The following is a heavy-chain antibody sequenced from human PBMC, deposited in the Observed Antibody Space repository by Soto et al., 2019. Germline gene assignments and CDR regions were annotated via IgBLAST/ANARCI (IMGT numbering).Heavy chain of an antibody. Sequence: QITLKESGPTLGKPTQTLTLTCTFSGFSLSTSGVGVGWIRQPPGKALEWLALIYWDDDKRYSPSLKSRLTITKDTSKNQVVLTMTNMDPVDTATYYCAHRREHSSSWYRDAFDIWGQGTMVTVSS. D-gene: IGHD6-13*01. J-gene: IGHJ3*02. CDR3: AHRREHSSSWYRDAFDI. CDR2: IYWDDDK. V-gene: IGHV2-5*02. CDR1: GFSLSTSGVG.